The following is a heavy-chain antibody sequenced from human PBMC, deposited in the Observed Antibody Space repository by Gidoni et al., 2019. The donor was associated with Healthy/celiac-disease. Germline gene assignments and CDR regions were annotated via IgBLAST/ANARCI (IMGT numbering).Heavy chain of an antibody. J-gene: IGHJ6*02. D-gene: IGHD6-6*01. CDR2: IWYVGSNN. CDR1: GCTLRSYG. Sequence: VQLVESGGGVVQPGRYVRLFCEAYGCTLRSYGMHWVRQAPGQGLAWCPVIWYVGSNNCYADSVNGRFPISRDNSKNARYLQMNSLRAEDSSVYYCARVWGDSSSLRCYYYYGMDVCGQGTTVTVSS. V-gene: IGHV3-33*01. CDR3: ARVWGDSSSLRCYYYYGMDV.